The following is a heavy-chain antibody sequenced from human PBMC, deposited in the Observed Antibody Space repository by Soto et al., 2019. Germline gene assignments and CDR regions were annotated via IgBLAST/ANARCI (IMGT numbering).Heavy chain of an antibody. J-gene: IGHJ3*02. Sequence: QVQLVQSGAEVKKPGASVKVSCKASGYTFTSYGISWVRQAPGQGLEWMGWISAYNGNTNYVQKLQGRVTMTTDTSTSTAYMELRSLRSDDTAVYYCAREAVFSYRTPDDAFDIWGPGTMVTVSS. CDR2: ISAYNGNT. CDR3: AREAVFSYRTPDDAFDI. CDR1: GYTFTSYG. V-gene: IGHV1-18*01. D-gene: IGHD2-2*01.